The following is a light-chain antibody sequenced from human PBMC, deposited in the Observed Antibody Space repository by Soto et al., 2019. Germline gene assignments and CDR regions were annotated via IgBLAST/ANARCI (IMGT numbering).Light chain of an antibody. V-gene: IGKV3-20*01. CDR2: GAS. J-gene: IGKJ5*01. CDR1: QSVRSSY. CDR3: QQYGSSPPIT. Sequence: EIVLTQSPGTLSLSPGERATFSCRASQSVRSSYLAWFQQKPGQTPSLLIYGASRRATGIPDRFSGSGSGTDFTLTISRLEPEDFAVYYCQQYGSSPPITFGQGTRLE.